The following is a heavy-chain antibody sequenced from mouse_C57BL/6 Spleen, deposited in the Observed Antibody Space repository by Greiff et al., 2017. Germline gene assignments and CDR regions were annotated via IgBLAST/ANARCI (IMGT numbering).Heavy chain of an antibody. CDR3: ARRSWDQGGVYFDY. CDR2: ISYDGSN. V-gene: IGHV3-6*01. D-gene: IGHD4-1*01. Sequence: EVHLVESGPGLVKPSQSLSLTCSVTGYSIPSGYYWNWIRQFPGNKLEWMGYISYDGSNNYNPSLKNRISITRDTSKNQFFLKLNSVTTEDTATYYCARRSWDQGGVYFDYWGQGTTLTVSS. J-gene: IGHJ2*01. CDR1: GYSIPSGYY.